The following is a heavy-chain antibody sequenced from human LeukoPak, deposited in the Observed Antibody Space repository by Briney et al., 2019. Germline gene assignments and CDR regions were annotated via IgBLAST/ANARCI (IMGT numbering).Heavy chain of an antibody. J-gene: IGHJ4*02. CDR1: GYTFTSYY. V-gene: IGHV1-46*01. CDR3: ARGDYVWGSHRAYFDY. CDR2: INPSGGST. Sequence: ASVKVSCKASGYTFTSYYMHWVRQAPAQGLEWMGIINPSGGSTSYARKFQGRVTMTRDTSTSTVYMELSSLRSEDTAVYYCARGDYVWGSHRAYFDYWGQGTLVTVSS. D-gene: IGHD3-16*02.